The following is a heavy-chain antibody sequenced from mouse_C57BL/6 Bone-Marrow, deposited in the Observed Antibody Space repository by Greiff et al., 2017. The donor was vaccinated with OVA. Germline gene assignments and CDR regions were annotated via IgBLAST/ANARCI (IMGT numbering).Heavy chain of an antibody. Sequence: VQLVESGPELVKPGASVKISCKASGYTFTDYYINWVKQRPGQGLEWIGWIYPGSGNTKYNEKFKGKATLTVDTSSSTAYMQLSSLTSEDSAVYFCAREERFYYGSPWYFDVWGTGTTVTVSS. J-gene: IGHJ1*03. CDR2: IYPGSGNT. CDR1: GYTFTDYY. CDR3: AREERFYYGSPWYFDV. D-gene: IGHD1-1*01. V-gene: IGHV1-84*01.